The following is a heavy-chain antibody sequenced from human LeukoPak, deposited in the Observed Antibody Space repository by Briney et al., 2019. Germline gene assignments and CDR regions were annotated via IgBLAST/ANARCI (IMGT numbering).Heavy chain of an antibody. D-gene: IGHD4-23*01. CDR3: ARETVVTPDAFDI. CDR2: ISSSSSYI. V-gene: IGHV3-21*01. J-gene: IGHJ3*02. CDR1: GFTYSCYS. Sequence: GSLRLSCAASGFTYSCYSMNWVRQAPGKGLEWVSSISSSSSYIYYADSVKGRFTISRDNAKNSLYLQMNSLRAEDTAVYYCARETVVTPDAFDIWGQGTMVTVSS.